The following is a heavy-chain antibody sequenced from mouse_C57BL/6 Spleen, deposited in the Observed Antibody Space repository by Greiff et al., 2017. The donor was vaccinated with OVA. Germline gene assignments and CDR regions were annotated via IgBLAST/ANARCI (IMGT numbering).Heavy chain of an antibody. D-gene: IGHD1-1*01. V-gene: IGHV1-64*01. Sequence: VQLQQPGAELVKPGASVKLSCKASGYTFTSYWMHWVKQRPGKGLEWIGMIHPYSGSTNYNEKFKSKATLTVDKASSTAYMQLSSLTSVDSAVYYCERCTTTEVATEYFDYWGQGTTLTVSS. CDR2: IHPYSGST. CDR3: ERCTTTEVATEYFDY. CDR1: GYTFTSYW. J-gene: IGHJ2*01.